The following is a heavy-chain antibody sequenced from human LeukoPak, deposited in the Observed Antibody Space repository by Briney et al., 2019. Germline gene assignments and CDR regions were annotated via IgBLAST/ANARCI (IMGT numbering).Heavy chain of an antibody. CDR3: ANIGRLNYYYMDV. V-gene: IGHV4-34*01. D-gene: IGHD5-12*01. CDR2: INHSGST. Sequence: TSETLSLTCAVYGGSFSGYYWSWLRQPPGKGQEWMGEINHSGSTNYNPSLKRRVTISVDTSKTQFSLKLSSVTAADTAVYYCANIGRLNYYYMDVWGKGTTVTVSS. J-gene: IGHJ6*03. CDR1: GGSFSGYY.